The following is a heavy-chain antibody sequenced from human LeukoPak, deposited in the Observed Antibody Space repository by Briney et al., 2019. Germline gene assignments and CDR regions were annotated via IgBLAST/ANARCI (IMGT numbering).Heavy chain of an antibody. CDR1: GYTFTSYG. CDR2: ISAYNGNT. D-gene: IGHD3-3*01. J-gene: IGHJ5*02. V-gene: IGHV1-18*01. CDR3: ARDIPYYDFWGGYRPDWFDP. Sequence: GASVKVSCKASGYTFTSYGISWVRQAPGQGLEWMGWISAYNGNTNYAQKLQGRVTMTTDTSTSTAYMELRSLRSDDTAVYYCARDIPYYDFWGGYRPDWFDPWGQGTLVTVSS.